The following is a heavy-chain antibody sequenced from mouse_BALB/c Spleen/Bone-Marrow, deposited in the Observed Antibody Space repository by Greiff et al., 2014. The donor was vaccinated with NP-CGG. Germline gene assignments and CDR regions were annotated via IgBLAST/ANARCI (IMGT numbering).Heavy chain of an antibody. V-gene: IGHV5-17*02. J-gene: IGHJ2*01. CDR2: ISSGSSTI. CDR3: ARAGSRSGYFDY. Sequence: EVQGVESGGGLVQPGGSRKLSCAASGFTFSSFGMHWVRQAPEKGLEWVAYISSGSSTIYYADTVMGRFTISRDNSKNTLFLQMSSLRSEDTAMYYCARAGSRSGYFDYWGQGTTLTVSS. D-gene: IGHD1-1*01. CDR1: GFTFSSFG.